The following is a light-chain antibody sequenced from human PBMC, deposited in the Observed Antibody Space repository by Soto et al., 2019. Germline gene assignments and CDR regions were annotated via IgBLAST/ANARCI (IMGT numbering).Light chain of an antibody. J-gene: IGLJ1*01. CDR3: SSYTSSSTLGV. CDR2: EVS. V-gene: IGLV2-14*01. Sequence: QSVLTQPASVSGSPGQSITISCTGTSSDVGGYNYVSWYQQHPGKAPKLMIYEVSNRPSGVSNRFSGSKSGNTASLTISGLQAADEADYYCSSYTSSSTLGVFGTGTKVTVL. CDR1: SSDVGGYNY.